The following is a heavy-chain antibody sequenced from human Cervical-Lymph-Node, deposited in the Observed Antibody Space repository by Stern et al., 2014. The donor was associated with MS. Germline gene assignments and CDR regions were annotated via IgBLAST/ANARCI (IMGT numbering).Heavy chain of an antibody. CDR2: ISPNNGGT. Sequence: VQLVESGAEVKKPGASMRVSCKASGYTFSDYYIHWVRQAPGQGLEWLGRISPNNGGTDYAQEFQGRVTLTQATSISTDYMELNRLTSKDTAMYYCARVTSSWYRGALDIWGQGTMVTVSS. D-gene: IGHD6-13*01. V-gene: IGHV1-2*06. CDR3: ARVTSSWYRGALDI. CDR1: GYTFSDYY. J-gene: IGHJ3*02.